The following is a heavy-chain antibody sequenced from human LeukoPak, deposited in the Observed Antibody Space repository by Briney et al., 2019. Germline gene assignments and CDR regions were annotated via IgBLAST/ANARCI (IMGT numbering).Heavy chain of an antibody. CDR2: ISSTSSHT. CDR3: ARGSARWFDP. CDR1: GFTFSDSY. J-gene: IGHJ5*02. V-gene: IGHV3-11*05. Sequence: GGSLRLSCAASGFTFSDSYMSWIRQAAGKGLEWISYISSTSSHTYYADSVKGRFTISRDNAKRSLYLQMNSLRAEDTAVYYCARGSARWFDPWGQGTLVTVSS.